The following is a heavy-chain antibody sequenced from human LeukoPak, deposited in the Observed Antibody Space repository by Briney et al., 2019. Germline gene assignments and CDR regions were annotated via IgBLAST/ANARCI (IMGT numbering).Heavy chain of an antibody. J-gene: IGHJ4*02. CDR1: GFTFSDYS. Sequence: GGSLRLSRTASGFTFSDYSMTWGRQAPGKGLEWVSVLYSDGNTKYADSVQGRFTISRDNSKNTLYLEMNSLSPDDTAVYYCARGVEPLAANTLAYWGQGTLVTVSS. CDR3: ARGVEPLAANTLAY. CDR2: LYSDGNT. D-gene: IGHD1-14*01. V-gene: IGHV3-53*01.